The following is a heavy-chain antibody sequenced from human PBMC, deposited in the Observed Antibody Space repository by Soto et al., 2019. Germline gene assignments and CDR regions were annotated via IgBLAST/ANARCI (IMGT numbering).Heavy chain of an antibody. V-gene: IGHV3-48*01. J-gene: IGHJ6*02. CDR1: GFTFSSYS. CDR2: ISSSSSTI. Sequence: SLRLSCAASGFTFSSYSMNWVRQAPGKGLEWVSYISSSSSTIYYAASVKGRFTIYRDNAKTSLYLQMHSVRGEDTAVYYCARDMSLGVTMVGVGMAVWGQGTTVAVSS. D-gene: IGHD3-22*01. CDR3: ARDMSLGVTMVGVGMAV.